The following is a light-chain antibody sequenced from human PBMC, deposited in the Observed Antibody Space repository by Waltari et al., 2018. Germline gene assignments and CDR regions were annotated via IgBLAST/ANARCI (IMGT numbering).Light chain of an antibody. Sequence: QSVLTQPPSASGTPGQRVTISCSGSYSNIGSNVVNWYQQLPGKAPKLLIYRSDRRPSGVPVRFSGSKCGSSASLAIDGLHSEDEADYYCASWDDSLNGHWVFGGGTKVTVL. V-gene: IGLV1-44*01. CDR3: ASWDDSLNGHWV. CDR2: RSD. CDR1: YSNIGSNV. J-gene: IGLJ3*02.